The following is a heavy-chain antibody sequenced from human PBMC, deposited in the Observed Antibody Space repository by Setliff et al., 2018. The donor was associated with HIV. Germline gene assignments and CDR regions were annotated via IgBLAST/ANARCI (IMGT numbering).Heavy chain of an antibody. CDR2: IKTRTEGGTT. V-gene: IGHV3-15*01. Sequence: KPGGSLRLSCAASGFTFSNAWMSWVRQAPGKGLEWVGRIKTRTEGGTTDYAAPVKGRFTISRDDSKNTLYLQMNSLKTEDTAMYYCTGSVWNPGHWGQGSLVTVSS. CDR1: GFTFSNAW. D-gene: IGHD1-1*01. CDR3: TGSVWNPGH. J-gene: IGHJ4*02.